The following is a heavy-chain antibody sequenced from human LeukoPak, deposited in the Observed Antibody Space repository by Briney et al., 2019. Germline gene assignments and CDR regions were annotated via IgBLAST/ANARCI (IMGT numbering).Heavy chain of an antibody. D-gene: IGHD3-10*01. J-gene: IGHJ4*02. CDR1: GGSISSYF. CDR2: INHSGST. V-gene: IGHV4-34*01. CDR3: AYNSGSWRDY. Sequence: SETLSLTCTVSGGSISSYFWSWIRQPPGKGLEWIGEINHSGSTNYNPSLKSRVTISVDTSKNQFSLKLSSVTAADTAVYYCAYNSGSWRDYWGQGTLVTVSS.